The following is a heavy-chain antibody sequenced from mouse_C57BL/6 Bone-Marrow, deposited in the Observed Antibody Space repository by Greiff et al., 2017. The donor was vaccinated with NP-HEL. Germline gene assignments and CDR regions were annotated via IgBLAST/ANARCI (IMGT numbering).Heavy chain of an antibody. V-gene: IGHV10-1*01. Sequence: EVKLVESGGGLVQPKGSLKLSCAASGFSFNTYAMNWVRQAPGKGLEWVARIRRNSNNSATYYADSVKDRFTISRDESESMLYLQMNNLKTEDTAMYYCVRDGLSYAMDYWGQGTSVTVSS. CDR2: IRRNSNNSAT. CDR1: GFSFNTYA. CDR3: VRDGLSYAMDY. J-gene: IGHJ4*01.